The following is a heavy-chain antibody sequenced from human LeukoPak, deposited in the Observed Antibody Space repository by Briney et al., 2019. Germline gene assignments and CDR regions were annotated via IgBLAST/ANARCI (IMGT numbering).Heavy chain of an antibody. Sequence: GSSVTVSCTASGGTFSKYTISWVRQSPGQGLEWMGGITPLFGTASYAQKFQGRVTMTRDTSTSTVYMYLSSLRSEDTAVYYCARDSLYGVVDYWGQGTLVTVSS. D-gene: IGHD4-17*01. CDR1: GGTFSKYT. J-gene: IGHJ4*02. CDR3: ARDSLYGVVDY. CDR2: ITPLFGTA. V-gene: IGHV1-69*05.